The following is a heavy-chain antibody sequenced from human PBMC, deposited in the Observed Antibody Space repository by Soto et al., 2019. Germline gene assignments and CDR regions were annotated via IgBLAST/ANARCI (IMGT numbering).Heavy chain of an antibody. D-gene: IGHD3-9*01. CDR3: ARLYGILTGYYNVEEFFDY. J-gene: IGHJ4*02. CDR2: ISAYNGNT. CDR1: GYTFTSYG. V-gene: IGHV1-18*01. Sequence: QVQLVQSGAEVKKPGASVKVSCKASGYTFTSYGISWVRQAPGQGLEWMGWISAYNGNTNYAQKLQGRVTMTTDTSTSTAYMELRSLRSDDTAVYYCARLYGILTGYYNVEEFFDYWGQGTLVTVSS.